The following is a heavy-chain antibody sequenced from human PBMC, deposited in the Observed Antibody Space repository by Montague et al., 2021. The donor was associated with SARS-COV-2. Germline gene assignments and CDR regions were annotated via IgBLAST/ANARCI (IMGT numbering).Heavy chain of an antibody. CDR1: GFTFSSYE. V-gene: IGHV3-48*03. CDR2: ISSSGSTI. J-gene: IGHJ4*02. D-gene: IGHD2-8*01. Sequence: SRRLSCAASGFTFSSYEMNWVRQAPGKGLEWVSYISSSGSTIYYADSVKGRFTISRDNAKNSLYLQMNSLRAEDTAVYYCASRAPTRIILVLYAIGGYFDYWGQGTLVTVSS. CDR3: ASRAPTRIILVLYAIGGYFDY.